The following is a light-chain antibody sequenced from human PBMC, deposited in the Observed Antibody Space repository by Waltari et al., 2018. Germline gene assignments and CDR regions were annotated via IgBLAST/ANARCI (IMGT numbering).Light chain of an antibody. CDR1: QRVSSN. V-gene: IGKV3-15*01. Sequence: EIVMTQSPATLSVSPGERATLSCRASQRVSSNLAWYQQKPGQAPGLLIYGASTRATGVPARFSGSGSGTEFTLTISSLQSEDVAVYYCQQYNNWPLYSFGQGTKLEIK. CDR3: QQYNNWPLYS. J-gene: IGKJ2*03. CDR2: GAS.